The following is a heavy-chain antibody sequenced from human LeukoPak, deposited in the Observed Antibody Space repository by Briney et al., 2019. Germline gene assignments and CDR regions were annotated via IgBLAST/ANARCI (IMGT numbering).Heavy chain of an antibody. V-gene: IGHV3-48*02. CDR3: AVMAVITVDAFDL. J-gene: IGHJ3*01. Sequence: GGSLRLSCSASVFTFSNYNINWVRQAPGKGPEWISYINTASTTIHYADSVKGRFTISRDNAKNSLYLEMNSLRDEDTAVYYCAVMAVITVDAFDLWGPGTMVTVSS. D-gene: IGHD5-24*01. CDR1: VFTFSNYN. CDR2: INTASTTI.